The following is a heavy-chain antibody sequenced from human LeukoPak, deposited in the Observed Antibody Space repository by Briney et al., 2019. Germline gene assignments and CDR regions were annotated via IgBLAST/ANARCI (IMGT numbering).Heavy chain of an antibody. V-gene: IGHV5-51*03. CDR3: VRLGYCINGVCSDYYFDN. D-gene: IGHD2-8*01. CDR2: IYPGDSDT. Sequence: GESLKISCKGSGYSFINYWIGWVRQMPGKDLEWMGIIYPGDSDTRYSPSFQGQVTISADKSINTAYLQWSGLTAADTAIYFCVRLGYCINGVCSDYYFDNWGQGTLVTVSS. CDR1: GYSFINYW. J-gene: IGHJ4*02.